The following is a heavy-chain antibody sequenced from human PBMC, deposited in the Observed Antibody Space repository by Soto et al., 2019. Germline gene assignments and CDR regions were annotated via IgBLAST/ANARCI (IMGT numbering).Heavy chain of an antibody. J-gene: IGHJ6*02. CDR2: ISGYNGHT. CDR3: AREGEMPYYYYGLDV. Sequence: QVQLVQSGAEVRKPGASVKVSCKASGYTFTTYGISWVRQAPGQGLEWMGWISGYNGHTKYAQKVQGRVTMTTDTSTMTVYMDLRSLRSDDTAVYYCAREGEMPYYYYGLDVWGQGTTVTVSS. V-gene: IGHV1-18*01. CDR1: GYTFTTYG. D-gene: IGHD3-16*01.